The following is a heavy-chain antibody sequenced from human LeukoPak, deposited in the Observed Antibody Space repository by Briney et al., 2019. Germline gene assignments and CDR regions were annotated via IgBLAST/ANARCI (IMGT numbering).Heavy chain of an antibody. CDR1: GFTFSSYA. CDR3: AKANILTAKTSWGQAFDI. CDR2: ISGSGGST. J-gene: IGHJ3*02. D-gene: IGHD3-9*01. Sequence: GGSLRLSCAASGFTFSSYAMSWVRQAPGKGLEWVSAISGSGGSTYYADSVKGRFTISRDSSENTLYLQLNSLGAEDTAVYYCAKANILTAKTSWGQAFDIWGQGTMVTVSS. V-gene: IGHV3-23*01.